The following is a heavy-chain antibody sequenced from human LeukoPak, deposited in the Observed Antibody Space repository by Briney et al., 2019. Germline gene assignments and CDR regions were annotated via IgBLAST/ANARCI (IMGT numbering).Heavy chain of an antibody. V-gene: IGHV4-31*03. D-gene: IGHD3-22*01. CDR2: IYYSGST. J-gene: IGHJ6*03. CDR3: ARATYDSSGGYYYYYYMDV. Sequence: SETLSLTCTVSGGSISSGGYYWSWIRQHPGKGLEWIGYIYYSGSTYYNPSLKSRVTISVDTSKNQFSLKLRSVTAADTDVYYCARATYDSSGGYYYYYYMDVWGKGTTVTVSS. CDR1: GGSISSGGYY.